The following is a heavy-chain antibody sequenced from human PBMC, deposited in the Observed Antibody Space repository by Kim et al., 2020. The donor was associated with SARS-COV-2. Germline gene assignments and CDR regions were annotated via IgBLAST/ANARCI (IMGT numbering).Heavy chain of an antibody. CDR3: ARDLTMIAMVRGVMGY. D-gene: IGHD3-10*01. V-gene: IGHV3-30*01. J-gene: IGHJ4*02. Sequence: SVQGRFNISRDTSKNTLYLQMHSRRAEDTAVYYCARDLTMIAMVRGVMGYWGQGTLVTVSS.